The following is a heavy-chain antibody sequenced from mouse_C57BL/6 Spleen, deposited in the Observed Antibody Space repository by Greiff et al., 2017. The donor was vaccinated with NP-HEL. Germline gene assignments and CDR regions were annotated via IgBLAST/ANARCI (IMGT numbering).Heavy chain of an antibody. CDR2: INPNNGGT. D-gene: IGHD3-3*01. Sequence: EVQLQQSGPELVKPGASVKISCKASGYTFTDYYMNWVKQSHGKSLEWIGDINPNNGGTSYNQKFKGKATLTVDKSSSTAYMELRSLTSEDSAVYYCARCGTLYYFDYWGQGTTLTVSS. CDR1: GYTFTDYY. CDR3: ARCGTLYYFDY. J-gene: IGHJ2*01. V-gene: IGHV1-26*01.